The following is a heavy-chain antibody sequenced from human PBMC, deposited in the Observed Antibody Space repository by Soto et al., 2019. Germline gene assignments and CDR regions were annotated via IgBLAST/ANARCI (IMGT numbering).Heavy chain of an antibody. CDR3: ARDRRRAFDI. Sequence: PSETLSLTCTASSGSISSGAYYWSWIRQPPGKGLEWIGYIYYSGSTYYNPSLKSRVTISVDTSKNQFSLKLGSVTAADTAVYYCARDRRRAFDIWGQGTLVT. CDR2: IYYSGST. V-gene: IGHV4-30-4*01. D-gene: IGHD6-25*01. CDR1: SGSISSGAYY. J-gene: IGHJ3*02.